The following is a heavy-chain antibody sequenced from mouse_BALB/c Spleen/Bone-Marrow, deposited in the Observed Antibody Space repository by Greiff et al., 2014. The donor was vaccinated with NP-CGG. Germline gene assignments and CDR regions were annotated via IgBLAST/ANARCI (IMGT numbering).Heavy chain of an antibody. V-gene: IGHV1-69*02. Sequence: VQLQQSGAELVKPGASVKLSCKASGYTFTNYWMHWVKQRPGQGLEWIGEIDPSASYSNYNQNFKGKATLTVDKSSSTAYMQLTSLTSEDSAVYYCARGVVYYYAMDYWGQGTSVTVPS. CDR3: ARGVVYYYAMDY. CDR1: GYTFTNYW. J-gene: IGHJ4*01. CDR2: IDPSASYS.